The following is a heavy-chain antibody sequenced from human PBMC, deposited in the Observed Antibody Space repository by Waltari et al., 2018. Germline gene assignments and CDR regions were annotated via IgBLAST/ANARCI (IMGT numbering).Heavy chain of an antibody. CDR2: LYHAGNT. V-gene: IGHV3-53*01. CDR1: GFHVRSYY. J-gene: IGHJ6*02. Sequence: EVQLVESGGHLIQPGGSLRVSCAASGFHVRSYYMNWVRPAPGKGLEWVSILYHAGNTYYADSVKGRFTFSRDNSKNTLYLQMNSLRAEDTAVYYCARGNTKYGMDVWGPGTTVTVSS. CDR3: ARGNTKYGMDV. D-gene: IGHD2-8*01.